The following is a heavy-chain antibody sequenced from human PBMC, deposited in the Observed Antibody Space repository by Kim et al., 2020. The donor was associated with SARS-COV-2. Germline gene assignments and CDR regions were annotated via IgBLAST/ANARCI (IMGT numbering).Heavy chain of an antibody. Sequence: GGSLRLSCAASGFTFSSYSMNWVRQAPGKGLEWVSSISSSSSYIYYADSVKGRFTISRDNAKNSLYLQMNSLRAEDTAVYYCARGELRLPDSGYDYGGYEPTYYYYYGMDVWGQGTTVTVSS. V-gene: IGHV3-21*01. CDR3: ARGELRLPDSGYDYGGYEPTYYYYYGMDV. CDR2: ISSSSSYI. CDR1: GFTFSSYS. J-gene: IGHJ6*02. D-gene: IGHD5-12*01.